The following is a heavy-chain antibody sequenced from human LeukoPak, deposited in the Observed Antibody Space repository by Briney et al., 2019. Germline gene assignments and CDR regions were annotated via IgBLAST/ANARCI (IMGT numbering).Heavy chain of an antibody. J-gene: IGHJ4*02. CDR1: RGTFSSYA. Sequence: SVKVSCKASRGTFSSYAISWVRQAPGQGLEWMGRIIPILGIANYAQKFQGRVTITADKSTSTAYMELSSLRSEDTAVYYCARGHIAVAGPFDYWGQGTLVTVSS. V-gene: IGHV1-69*04. CDR3: ARGHIAVAGPFDY. D-gene: IGHD6-19*01. CDR2: IIPILGIA.